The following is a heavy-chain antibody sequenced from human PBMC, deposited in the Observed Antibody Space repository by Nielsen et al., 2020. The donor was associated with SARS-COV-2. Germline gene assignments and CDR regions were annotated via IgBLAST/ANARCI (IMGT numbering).Heavy chain of an antibody. V-gene: IGHV3-30*18. J-gene: IGHJ4*02. CDR3: AKDWTAIVVVPSGGVDF. D-gene: IGHD2-15*01. CDR2: ISYDGSNK. Sequence: GGSLRLSCAASGFTFSTYGMHWVRQAPGKGLEWVAAISYDGSNKYYVDSVKGRFTISRDNSKNTLYLQMSSLREEDTAVYYCAKDWTAIVVVPSGGVDFCAQAPLFTVSS. CDR1: GFTFSTYG.